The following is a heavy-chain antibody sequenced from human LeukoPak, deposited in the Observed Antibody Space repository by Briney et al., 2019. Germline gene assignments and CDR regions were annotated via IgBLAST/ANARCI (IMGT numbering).Heavy chain of an antibody. CDR2: IIPIFGTA. CDR1: GGTFSSYA. J-gene: IGHJ6*03. Sequence: GASVKVSCKASGGTFSSYAISWVRQAPGQGLEWMGGIIPIFGTANYAQKFQGRVTITADESTSTAYMELSSLRSEDTAVYYCARGRDYTKTTYYMDVWGKGTTVTVSS. V-gene: IGHV1-69*13. CDR3: ARGRDYTKTTYYMDV. D-gene: IGHD4-11*01.